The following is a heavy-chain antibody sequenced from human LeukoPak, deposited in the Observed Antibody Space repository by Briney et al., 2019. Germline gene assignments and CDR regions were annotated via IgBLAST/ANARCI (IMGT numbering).Heavy chain of an antibody. Sequence: GGSLRLSCAASGFTFSSYWMSWVRQAPGKGLEWVANIKQDGSEKYYVDSVKGRFTISRDNAKNSLYLQMNSLRAEDTAVYYCASYDYGDYYGMDVWGQGTTVTVSS. D-gene: IGHD4-17*01. CDR3: ASYDYGDYYGMDV. J-gene: IGHJ6*02. CDR2: IKQDGSEK. CDR1: GFTFSSYW. V-gene: IGHV3-7*01.